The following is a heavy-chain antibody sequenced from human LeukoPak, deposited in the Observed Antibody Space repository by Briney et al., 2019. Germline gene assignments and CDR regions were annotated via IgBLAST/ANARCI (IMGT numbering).Heavy chain of an antibody. V-gene: IGHV4-39*07. J-gene: IGHJ4*02. Sequence: SETLSLTCTVSGGSVSSTTYYWSWTRQPPGKGLEWIGEIYQSGTTNYKPSLKSRVTMSLDKSRNLFSLQLSSVTAADTAVYYCATYFYGDYALHYFDYWGQGALVTVSS. CDR2: IYQSGTT. CDR3: ATYFYGDYALHYFDY. CDR1: GGSVSSTTYY. D-gene: IGHD4-17*01.